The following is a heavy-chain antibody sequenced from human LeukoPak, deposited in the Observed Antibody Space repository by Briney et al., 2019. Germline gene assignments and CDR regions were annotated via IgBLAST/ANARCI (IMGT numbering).Heavy chain of an antibody. CDR2: MYYSGST. D-gene: IGHD2-2*01. Sequence: PSETLSLTCTVSGGSISSSSYYWGWIRQPPGKGLEWIGSMYYSGSTYYNPSLKSRVTITVDTSKNQFSLKLSFVTAADTAVYYCARQNIYCSRTSCYEVDWFDPWGQGTLVTVSS. CDR1: GGSISSSSYY. CDR3: ARQNIYCSRTSCYEVDWFDP. V-gene: IGHV4-39*01. J-gene: IGHJ5*02.